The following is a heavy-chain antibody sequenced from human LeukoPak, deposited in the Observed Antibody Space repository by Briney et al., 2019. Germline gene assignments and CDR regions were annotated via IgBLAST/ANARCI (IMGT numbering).Heavy chain of an antibody. D-gene: IGHD2-21*02. CDR2: INSDGSST. CDR3: ARGGLSAYSGGDCYTFYY. Sequence: PGGSLRLSCAASAFTFSSYWMHWVRQAPGKGLVWVSRINSDGSSTSYADSVKGRFTISRDNAKNTLYLQMNSLRAEDTAVYYCARGGLSAYSGGDCYTFYYWAQGTLVTVSS. J-gene: IGHJ4*02. CDR1: AFTFSSYW. V-gene: IGHV3-74*01.